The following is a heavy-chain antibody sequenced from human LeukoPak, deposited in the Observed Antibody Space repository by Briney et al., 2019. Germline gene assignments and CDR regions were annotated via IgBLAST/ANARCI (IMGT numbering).Heavy chain of an antibody. J-gene: IGHJ6*03. CDR1: GGSISSSSYY. D-gene: IGHD2-8*01. CDR3: ARTRYCTNGVCYMDYYYMDV. CDR2: IYYSGST. Sequence: SETLSLTCTVSGGSISSSSYYWGWIRQPPGKGLEWIGSIYYSGSTYYNPSLKSRVTISVDTSKNQFSLKLSSVTAADTAVYYCARTRYCTNGVCYMDYYYMDVWGKGTTVTVSS. V-gene: IGHV4-39*07.